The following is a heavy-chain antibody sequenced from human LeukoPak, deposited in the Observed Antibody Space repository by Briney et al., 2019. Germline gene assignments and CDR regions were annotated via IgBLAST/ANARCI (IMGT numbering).Heavy chain of an antibody. CDR3: AKGTSLINILTGYFYYFDY. D-gene: IGHD3-9*01. V-gene: IGHV3-23*01. Sequence: PGGSLRLSCAAPGFTFISYALSWGRPAPGKGLEWVSAISGSGGSTYYADSVKGRFTISRDNSKNTLYLQMNSLRAEDTAVYYCAKGTSLINILTGYFYYFDYWGQGTLVTVSS. J-gene: IGHJ4*02. CDR2: ISGSGGST. CDR1: GFTFISYA.